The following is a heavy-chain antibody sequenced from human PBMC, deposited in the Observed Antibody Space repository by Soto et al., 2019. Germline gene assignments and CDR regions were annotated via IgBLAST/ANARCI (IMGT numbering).Heavy chain of an antibody. J-gene: IGHJ6*02. V-gene: IGHV3-7*05. CDR1: GFTFSAYW. CDR3: ASPVGGSPEDV. CDR2: IKTDGSEK. D-gene: IGHD2-15*01. Sequence: EVQLVESGGGLVQPGGSLRLSCEASGFTFSAYWMGWGRQAPGTGLPWVATIKTDGSEKYYVDSVTGRFTNSRDNDKSSLYLQLYTLRTEATGGYYCASPVGGSPEDVWGQGSTFPVSS.